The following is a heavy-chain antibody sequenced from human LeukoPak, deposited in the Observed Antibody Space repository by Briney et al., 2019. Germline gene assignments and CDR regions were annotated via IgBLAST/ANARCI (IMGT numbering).Heavy chain of an antibody. CDR1: GFTFSSYA. V-gene: IGHV3-23*01. D-gene: IGHD3-10*01. CDR3: AKGPAMVRGTFDP. CDR2: ISGSDGNT. J-gene: IGHJ5*02. Sequence: GGSLRLSCATSGFTFSSYAMSWVRQAPGRGLQWVSSISGSDGNTYYADSVKGRFTISRDYSKNTLYLQMNSLRTEETAVYYCAKGPAMVRGTFDPWGQGTLVTVSS.